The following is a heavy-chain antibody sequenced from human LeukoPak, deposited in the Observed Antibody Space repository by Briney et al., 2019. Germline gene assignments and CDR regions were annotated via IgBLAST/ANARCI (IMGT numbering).Heavy chain of an antibody. Sequence: GASVKVSCKASGYTFTRYAISWVRQAPGQGLEWMGWIDTNTGNPTYAQGFTGRFVFSLDSSVNTAYLQISSLKAEDTALYYCATGGGYRFAYWGQGTLVTVSS. CDR2: IDTNTGNP. CDR3: ATGGGYRFAY. D-gene: IGHD6-25*01. CDR1: GYTFTRYA. V-gene: IGHV7-4-1*02. J-gene: IGHJ4*02.